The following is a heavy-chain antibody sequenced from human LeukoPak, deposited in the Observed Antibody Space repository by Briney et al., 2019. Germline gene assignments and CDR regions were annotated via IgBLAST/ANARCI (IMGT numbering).Heavy chain of an antibody. V-gene: IGHV3-7*01. CDR1: GFIFSTYW. D-gene: IGHD6-13*01. CDR2: IKQDGSEK. CDR3: AREKVAAAHDY. J-gene: IGHJ4*02. Sequence: PGGSLRLSCAASGFIFSTYWMMWVRQAPGKGLEWVANIKQDGSEKYYVDSVKGRFTISRDNAKNSLYLQMNSLRAEDTAVYYCAREKVAAAHDYWGQGALVTVSS.